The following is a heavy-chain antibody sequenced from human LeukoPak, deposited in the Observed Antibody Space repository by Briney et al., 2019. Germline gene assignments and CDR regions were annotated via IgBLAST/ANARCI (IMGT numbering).Heavy chain of an antibody. CDR3: ARGLGDGYPPYFDY. CDR1: GFTVSSNY. CDR2: IYSGGST. V-gene: IGHV3-53*01. D-gene: IGHD5-24*01. J-gene: IGHJ4*02. Sequence: GGSLRLSCAASGFTVSSNYMSWVRQAPGKGLEWVSVIYSGGSTYYADSVKGRFTISRDNSKNTLYLQMNSLRAEDTAVYYCARGLGDGYPPYFDYWGQGTLVTVSS.